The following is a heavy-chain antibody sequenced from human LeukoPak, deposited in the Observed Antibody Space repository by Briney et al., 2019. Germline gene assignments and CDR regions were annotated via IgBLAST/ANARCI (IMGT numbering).Heavy chain of an antibody. J-gene: IGHJ3*02. V-gene: IGHV3-30*02. CDR1: GFTFSSYG. D-gene: IGHD1-14*01. CDR2: ILYDGSNT. CDR3: AKDLPGGAFDI. Sequence: PGGSLRLSCAASGFTFSSYGMHWVRQAPGKGLEWAAFILYDGSNTYYADSVKGRFTISRDNSKNTLYLQMNSLRTEDRAVYYCAKDLPGGAFDIWGQGTMVAVSS.